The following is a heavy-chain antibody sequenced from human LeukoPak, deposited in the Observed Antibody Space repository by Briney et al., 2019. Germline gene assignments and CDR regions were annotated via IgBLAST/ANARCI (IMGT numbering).Heavy chain of an antibody. CDR1: GFTFSSYA. D-gene: IGHD3-16*01. V-gene: IGHV3-30-3*01. CDR3: ARDHYGY. J-gene: IGHJ4*02. CDR2: ISYDGSNK. Sequence: PGRSLRLSCAASGFTFSSYAMHWVRQAPGKGLEWVAVISYDGSNKYYADSVKGRFTISRDNSKNTLYLQMSSLRAEDTAVYYCARDHYGYWGQGTLVTVSS.